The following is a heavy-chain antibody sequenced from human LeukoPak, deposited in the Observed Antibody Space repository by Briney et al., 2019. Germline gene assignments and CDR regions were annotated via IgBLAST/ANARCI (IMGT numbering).Heavy chain of an antibody. V-gene: IGHV1-24*01. CDR2: FDPEDGET. CDR1: GYTLTELS. D-gene: IGHD6-6*01. J-gene: IGHJ6*03. Sequence: GASVKVSCKVSGYTLTELSMHWVRQAPGKGLEWMGGFDPEDGETIYAQKFQGRVTITTDESTSTAYMELSSLRSEDTAVYYCAKEEYSSWALAMDVWGKGTTVTVSS. CDR3: AKEEYSSWALAMDV.